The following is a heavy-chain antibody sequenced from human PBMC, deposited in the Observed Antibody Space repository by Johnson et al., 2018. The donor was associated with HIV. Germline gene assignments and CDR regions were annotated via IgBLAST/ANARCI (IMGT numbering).Heavy chain of an antibody. D-gene: IGHD2-15*01. Sequence: QVQLVESGGGVVRPGGSLRLSCAASGFTFSNYAMNWVRQAPGKGLEWVAVISYDGSNKHFAESVRGRLTVSRDNSKNILYLEMNSLRAEDTAVYYCARVAALYDAFDIWGQGTMVTVSS. V-gene: IGHV3-30-3*01. CDR3: ARVAALYDAFDI. CDR1: GFTFSNYA. CDR2: ISYDGSNK. J-gene: IGHJ3*02.